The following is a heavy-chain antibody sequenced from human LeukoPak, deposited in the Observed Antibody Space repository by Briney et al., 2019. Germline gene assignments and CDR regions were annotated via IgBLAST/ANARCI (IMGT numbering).Heavy chain of an antibody. Sequence: GGSLRLSCAASGFTFSNYDMHWVRQAPGKGLEWVAFIRYDGSNKYYADSVKGRFTISRDNSKNTLYLQMNGLRAEDTAVYYCAKGRFPCPDYWGQGTLVTVSS. D-gene: IGHD3-10*01. CDR3: AKGRFPCPDY. CDR2: IRYDGSNK. V-gene: IGHV3-30*02. CDR1: GFTFSNYD. J-gene: IGHJ4*02.